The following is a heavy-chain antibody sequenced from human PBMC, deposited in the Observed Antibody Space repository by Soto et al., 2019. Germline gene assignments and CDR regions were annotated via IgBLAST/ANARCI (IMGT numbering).Heavy chain of an antibody. V-gene: IGHV1-69*08. CDR1: GGTFSSYT. CDR3: AREVYYDSSGYYAS. D-gene: IGHD3-22*01. CDR2: IIPILGIA. Sequence: QVQLVQSGAEVKKPGSSVKVSCKASGGTFSSYTISWVRQAPGQGLEWMGRIIPILGIANYAQKFQGRVTXXEXKXXSTAYMGVSSLRSEDTAVYYCAREVYYDSSGYYASWGQGTLVTVSS. J-gene: IGHJ4*02.